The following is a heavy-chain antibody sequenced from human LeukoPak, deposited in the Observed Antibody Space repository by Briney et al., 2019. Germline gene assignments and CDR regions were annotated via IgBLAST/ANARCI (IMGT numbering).Heavy chain of an antibody. D-gene: IGHD2-21*01. CDR2: IEQDGSEK. CDR1: GFTFSSYW. CDR3: TRDSGTIPPGDY. J-gene: IGHJ4*02. Sequence: GGSLRLSCATSGFTFSSYWMIWVRQAPGKGLEWVANIEQDGSEKYYADSVRGRYTISRDNAKNSLYLQMNSLRAEDTAMYYCTRDSGTIPPGDYWGQGTLVTVSS. V-gene: IGHV3-7*01.